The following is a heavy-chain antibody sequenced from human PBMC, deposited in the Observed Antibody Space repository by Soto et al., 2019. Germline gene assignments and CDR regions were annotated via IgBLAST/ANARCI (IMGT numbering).Heavy chain of an antibody. J-gene: IGHJ4*02. D-gene: IGHD3-22*01. CDR1: GYTFTSYA. CDR2: INAGNGNT. V-gene: IGHV1-3*01. Sequence: QVQLVQSGAEVKKPGASVKVSCKASGYTFTSYAMHWVRQAPGQRLEWMGWINAGNGNTKYSQKFQGRVTITRDTSASTAYMELSSLRSEDTAVYYCAREVAVRAVAEGYWGQGTLVTVSS. CDR3: AREVAVRAVAEGY.